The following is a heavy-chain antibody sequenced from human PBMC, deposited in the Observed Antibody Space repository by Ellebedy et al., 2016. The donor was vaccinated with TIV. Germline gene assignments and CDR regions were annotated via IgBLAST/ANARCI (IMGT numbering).Heavy chain of an antibody. CDR3: ATDGSYGDYLSPTHAFAF. V-gene: IGHV3-7*01. Sequence: GESLKISCAGSGFSFRSYWMSWVRQAPGKGLEWVANINQDGSDKYYVDSVKGRFAISRDNAKNSLYLQMNSLRAEDTSVYYCATDGSYGDYLSPTHAFAFWGQGTVVTVSS. CDR2: INQDGSDK. J-gene: IGHJ3*01. D-gene: IGHD4-17*01. CDR1: GFSFRSYW.